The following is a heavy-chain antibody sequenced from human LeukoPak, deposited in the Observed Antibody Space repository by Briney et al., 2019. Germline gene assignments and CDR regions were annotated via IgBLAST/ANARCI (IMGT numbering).Heavy chain of an antibody. V-gene: IGHV1-8*03. CDR1: GYTFTSYD. D-gene: IGHD6-19*01. Sequence: ASVKVSCKASGYTFTSYDINWVRQATGQGLEWMGWMNPNSGNTGYAQKFQGRVTITRNTSISTAYMELSSLRSEDTAVYYCARVCSSGWYYFDYWGQGTLVTVSS. CDR2: MNPNSGNT. CDR3: ARVCSSGWYYFDY. J-gene: IGHJ4*02.